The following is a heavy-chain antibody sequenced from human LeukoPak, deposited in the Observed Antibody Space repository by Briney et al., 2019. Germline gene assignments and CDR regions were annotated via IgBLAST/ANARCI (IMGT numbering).Heavy chain of an antibody. Sequence: PGGSLRLSCAASEFTFSSYEINWVRQAPGKGLEWLSYISPSGSTIYSADSVKGRFTISRDNSKNTLYLEVISLTAEDTAVYYCAKDDAWLRFGEWSQGTLVTVSS. CDR1: EFTFSSYE. V-gene: IGHV3-48*03. CDR2: ISPSGSTI. CDR3: AKDDAWLRFGE. J-gene: IGHJ4*02. D-gene: IGHD3-10*01.